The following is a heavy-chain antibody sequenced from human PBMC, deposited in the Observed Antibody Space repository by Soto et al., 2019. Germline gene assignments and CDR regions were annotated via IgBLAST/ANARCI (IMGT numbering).Heavy chain of an antibody. V-gene: IGHV4-34*01. CDR1: GGSFSGYY. CDR3: AGQTRLIRAEAFDI. CDR2: INHSGST. Sequence: PSETLSLTCAVYGGSFSGYYWSWIRQPPGKGLEWIGEINHSGSTNYNPSLKSRVTISVDTSKNQFSLKLSSVTAADTAVYYCAGQTRLIRAEAFDISRQRTMVTVSS. J-gene: IGHJ3*02. D-gene: IGHD3-10*01.